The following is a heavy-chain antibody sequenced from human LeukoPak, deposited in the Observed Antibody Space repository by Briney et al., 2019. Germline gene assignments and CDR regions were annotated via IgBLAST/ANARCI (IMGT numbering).Heavy chain of an antibody. CDR1: GGSLNIYY. Sequence: SETLSLTCTASGGSLNIYYWSWIRQPAGKGLEWTGRIFTSGNTNYNPSLKSRVTLSVDKSKNQFSLKLNSVTAADTAVYYCATSTVTTENSYHYIDVWGKGTTVTVSS. CDR2: IFTSGNT. J-gene: IGHJ6*03. V-gene: IGHV4-4*07. CDR3: ATSTVTTENSYHYIDV. D-gene: IGHD4-17*01.